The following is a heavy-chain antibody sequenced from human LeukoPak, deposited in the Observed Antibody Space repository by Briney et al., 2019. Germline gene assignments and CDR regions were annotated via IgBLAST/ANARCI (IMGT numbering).Heavy chain of an antibody. Sequence: SETLSLTCTVSGGSISSSSYYWGWIRQPPGKGLEWIGSIYYSGSTYYNPSLKSRVTISVDTSKNQFSLKLSSVTAADTAVYYCAHLRQSPLYWGQGTLVTVSS. CDR1: GGSISSSSYY. J-gene: IGHJ4*02. D-gene: IGHD3-3*01. V-gene: IGHV4-39*01. CDR3: AHLRQSPLY. CDR2: IYYSGST.